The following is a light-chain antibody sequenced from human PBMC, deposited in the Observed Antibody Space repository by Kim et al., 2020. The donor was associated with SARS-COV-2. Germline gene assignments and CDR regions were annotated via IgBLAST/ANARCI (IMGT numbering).Light chain of an antibody. Sequence: NFMLTQPHSVSESPGKTVTIPCTGSSGSIASNYVQWYQQRPGSAPTTVIYEDNQRPSGVPDRFSGSIDSSSNSASLTISGLKTEDEADYYCQSYDSSNLWVFGGGTQLTVL. CDR3: QSYDSSNLWV. CDR1: SGSIASNY. J-gene: IGLJ3*02. CDR2: EDN. V-gene: IGLV6-57*02.